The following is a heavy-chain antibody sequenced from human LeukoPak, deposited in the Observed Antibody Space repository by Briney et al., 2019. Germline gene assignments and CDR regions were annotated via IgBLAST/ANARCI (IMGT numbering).Heavy chain of an antibody. J-gene: IGHJ4*02. V-gene: IGHV4-59*08. CDR3: ARGALDMGYDY. D-gene: IGHD3-9*01. CDR1: GGSISSYY. CDR2: IYYSGST. Sequence: PETLSLTCTVSGGSISSYYWSWIRQPPGKGLEWIGYIYYSGSTNYNPSLKSRVTISVDTSKNQFSLKLSSVTAADTAVYYCARGALDMGYDYWGQGTLVTVSS.